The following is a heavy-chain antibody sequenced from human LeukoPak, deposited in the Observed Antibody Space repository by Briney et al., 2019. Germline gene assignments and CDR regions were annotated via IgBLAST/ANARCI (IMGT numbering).Heavy chain of an antibody. J-gene: IGHJ3*02. CDR1: GGSISSYY. V-gene: IGHV4-59*08. CDR3: ARRGWEYYDILTGPIPPYRYAFDI. Sequence: SETLSLTCTVSGGSISSYYWSWIRQPPGKGLEWIGYIYYSGSTNYNPSLKSRVTISVDTSKNQFSLKPSSVTAADTAVYYCARRGWEYYDILTGPIPPYRYAFDIWGQGTMVTVSS. D-gene: IGHD3-9*01. CDR2: IYYSGST.